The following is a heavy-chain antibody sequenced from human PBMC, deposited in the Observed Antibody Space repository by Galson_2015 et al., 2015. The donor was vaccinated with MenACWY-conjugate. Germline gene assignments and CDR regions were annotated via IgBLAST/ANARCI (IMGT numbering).Heavy chain of an antibody. Sequence: SLRLSCAASGFTFSSYWMHWVRQAPGKGLAWVSRINSDGSIGTYADSVKGRFTISRDNAKYTLYLQMDSLRADDTAVYYCTRVGGYDRPGGDYWGQGTLVTVSS. D-gene: IGHD5-12*01. CDR2: INSDGSIG. CDR3: TRVGGYDRPGGDY. J-gene: IGHJ4*02. V-gene: IGHV3-74*01. CDR1: GFTFSSYW.